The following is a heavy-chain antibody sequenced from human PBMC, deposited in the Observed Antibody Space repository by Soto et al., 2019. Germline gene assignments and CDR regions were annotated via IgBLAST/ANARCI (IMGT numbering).Heavy chain of an antibody. CDR1: GFIFGNYW. Sequence: EVQLVESGGGLVQPGGSLRLSCTGSGFIFGNYWMTWVRQAPGHGLEWVANIRKDESKMSYLDSVRSRFTISRDNAKNSLFLQMNDLRAEDTALYDCTRDISPGTSGWYFDAFDLWGQGTMVTVSS. CDR3: TRDISPGTSGWYFDAFDL. CDR2: IRKDESKM. J-gene: IGHJ3*01. V-gene: IGHV3-7*03. D-gene: IGHD6-19*01.